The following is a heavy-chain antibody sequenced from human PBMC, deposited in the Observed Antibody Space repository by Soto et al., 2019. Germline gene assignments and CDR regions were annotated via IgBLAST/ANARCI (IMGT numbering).Heavy chain of an antibody. CDR2: INAGNGNT. CDR3: ARDLVHIVRDYYYYMDV. CDR1: GYTFTSYA. Sequence: QVQLVQSGAEVKKPGASVKVSCKASGYTFTSYAMHWVRQAPGQRLEWMGWINAGNGNTKYSQKFQGRVTITRDTSASTAYMELSSLRSEDTAVYYCARDLVHIVRDYYYYMDVWGKGTTVTVSS. V-gene: IGHV1-3*01. D-gene: IGHD2-21*01. J-gene: IGHJ6*03.